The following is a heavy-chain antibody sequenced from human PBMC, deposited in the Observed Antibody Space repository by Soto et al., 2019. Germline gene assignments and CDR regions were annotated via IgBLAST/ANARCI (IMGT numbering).Heavy chain of an antibody. CDR1: GFTFSSYG. D-gene: IGHD1-20*01. Sequence: GSLRLSCAASGFTFSSYGMHWVRQAPGKGLEWVAVISYDGSNKYYADSVKGRFTISRDNSKNTLYLQMNSLRAEDTAVYYCANGYNWNHHFDYWGQGTLVTVSS. CDR3: ANGYNWNHHFDY. CDR2: ISYDGSNK. J-gene: IGHJ4*02. V-gene: IGHV3-30*18.